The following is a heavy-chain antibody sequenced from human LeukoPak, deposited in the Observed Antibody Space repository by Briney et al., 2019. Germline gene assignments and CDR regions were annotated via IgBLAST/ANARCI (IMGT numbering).Heavy chain of an antibody. CDR1: GFTFSSYS. CDR2: ISSSSSYI. Sequence: GGSLRLSCAASGFTFSSYSMNWVRQAPGKGLEWVSSISSSSSYIYYADSVKGRFTISRDNAKNSLYLQMNSLRAEDTAVYYRARNGIKDIAAAGDWYFDLWGRGTLVTVSS. J-gene: IGHJ2*01. CDR3: ARNGIKDIAAAGDWYFDL. V-gene: IGHV3-21*01. D-gene: IGHD6-13*01.